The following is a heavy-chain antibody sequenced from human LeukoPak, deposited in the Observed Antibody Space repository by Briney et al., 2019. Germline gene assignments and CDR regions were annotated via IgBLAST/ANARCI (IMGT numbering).Heavy chain of an antibody. D-gene: IGHD5-24*01. CDR3: ARVGEMATMFFDY. J-gene: IGHJ4*02. CDR1: GGSISSSSYY. Sequence: SETLSLTCTVSGGSISSSSYYWGWIRQPPGKGLEWIGSIYYSGSTYYNPSLKSRVTISVDTSKNQFSLKLSSVTAADTAVYYCARVGEMATMFFDYWGQGTLVTVSS. V-gene: IGHV4-39*07. CDR2: IYYSGST.